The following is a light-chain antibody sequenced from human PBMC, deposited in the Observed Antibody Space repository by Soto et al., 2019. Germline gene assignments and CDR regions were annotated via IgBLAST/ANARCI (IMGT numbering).Light chain of an antibody. CDR1: SSDVGSYNR. Sequence: QSALTQPPSVSGSPGQSVTISCTGTSSDVGSYNRVSWYQQPPGTAPKLMIYEVSNRPSGVPDRFSGSKSGNTASLTISWLQAEDEADYYCNSYTSSGTYVFGTGTKVTVL. J-gene: IGLJ1*01. V-gene: IGLV2-18*02. CDR2: EVS. CDR3: NSYTSSGTYV.